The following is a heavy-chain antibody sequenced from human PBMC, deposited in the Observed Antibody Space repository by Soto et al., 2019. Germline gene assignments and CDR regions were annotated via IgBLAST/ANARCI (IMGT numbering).Heavy chain of an antibody. V-gene: IGHV3-9*01. CDR1: GFTFDDYA. CDR3: AKEIGSGSQRYYGMYI. J-gene: IGHJ6*04. D-gene: IGHD1-26*01. CDR2: ISWNSGSI. Sequence: SLRPSCSASGFTFDDYAMHWGRHAPRKGLEWVSGISWNSGSIGYADSVKGRFTISRDNAKNSLYLQMNSLRAEDTALYYCAKEIGSGSQRYYGMYIWDKETTVAVSS.